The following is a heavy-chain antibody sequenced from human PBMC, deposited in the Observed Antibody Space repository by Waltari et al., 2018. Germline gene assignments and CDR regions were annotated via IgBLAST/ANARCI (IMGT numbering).Heavy chain of an antibody. CDR3: ARERSVTGKGNLDY. CDR2: ISSGGTNM. D-gene: IGHD3-10*01. J-gene: IGHJ4*02. V-gene: IGHV3-48*03. Sequence: EVQLVESGGGLVQPGGSLRLSCAASGFPFSSYAMNWVRQAPGKGLEWVSYISSGGTNMFYAESVKGRFTISRDNAKNSLYLHMNSLRVEDTAVYYCARERSVTGKGNLDYWGQGTLVTVSS. CDR1: GFPFSSYA.